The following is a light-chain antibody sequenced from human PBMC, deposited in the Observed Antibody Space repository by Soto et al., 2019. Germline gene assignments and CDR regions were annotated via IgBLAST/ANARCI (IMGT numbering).Light chain of an antibody. V-gene: IGKV1-6*01. CDR1: QDIRVD. CDR2: AAS. CDR3: LQDYDFPYT. Sequence: ASQITPSTPSLSASVGDRVIITCRASQDIRVDVGWLQQRPGHAPNLLIYAASTLHTGVPSTFTGSGSGTDFTLTINDLQPEDVATYFCLQDYDFPYTFGQRTRLEI. J-gene: IGKJ5*01.